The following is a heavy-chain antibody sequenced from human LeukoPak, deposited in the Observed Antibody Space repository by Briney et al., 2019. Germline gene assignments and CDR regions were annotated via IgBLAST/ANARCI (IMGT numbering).Heavy chain of an antibody. V-gene: IGHV3-30*03. J-gene: IGHJ4*02. CDR3: ARGTPPSYDSIDY. CDR2: ISHDGSNI. D-gene: IGHD3-22*01. Sequence: GGSLRLSCAASGFAFSYYGMHWVRHAPGKGLEWVAVISHDGSNIHYGDSVKGRFTISRDNAKNSLYLQMNSLRAEDTAVYYCARGTPPSYDSIDYWGQGTLVTVSS. CDR1: GFAFSYYG.